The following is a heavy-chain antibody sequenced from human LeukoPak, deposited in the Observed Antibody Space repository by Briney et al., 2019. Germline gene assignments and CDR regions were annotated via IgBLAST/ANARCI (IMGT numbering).Heavy chain of an antibody. D-gene: IGHD6-13*01. V-gene: IGHV4-59*01. CDR2: IYYSGST. Sequence: SATLSLTCTVSGGSISSYYWSWIRQPPGKGLEWIGYIYYSGSTNYSPSLKSRVTISVDTSKNQFSLKLSSVTAADTAVYYCARLYSSSLGRVFDYWGQGTLVTVSS. J-gene: IGHJ4*02. CDR1: GGSISSYY. CDR3: ARLYSSSLGRVFDY.